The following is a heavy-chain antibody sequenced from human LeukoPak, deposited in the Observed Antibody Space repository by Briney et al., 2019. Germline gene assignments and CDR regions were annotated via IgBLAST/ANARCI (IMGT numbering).Heavy chain of an antibody. CDR3: AGSLGYCTSNSCYPKY. Sequence: ASVKVSCKTSGYSFNFYGITWVRQVAGQGLEWMGWISAQHGQTEYAPKLQERVSVTTDTYTNTAYMELRSLRSDDTAVYYCAGSLGYCTSNSCYPKYWGQGTLVTVSS. CDR2: ISAQHGQT. CDR1: GYSFNFYG. V-gene: IGHV1-18*01. J-gene: IGHJ4*02. D-gene: IGHD2-2*01.